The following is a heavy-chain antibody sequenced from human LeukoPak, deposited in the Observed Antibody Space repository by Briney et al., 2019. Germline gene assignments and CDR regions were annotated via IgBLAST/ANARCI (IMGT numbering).Heavy chain of an antibody. CDR2: IYYSGST. V-gene: IGHV4-39*01. CDR1: GGSISSSSYS. CDR3: ARQGARYYDSSGYPDY. J-gene: IGHJ4*02. D-gene: IGHD3-22*01. Sequence: SETLSLTCTVSGGSISSSSYSWGWTRQPPGKGLEWIGSIYYSGSTYYNPSLKSRVTISVDTSKNQFSLKLSSVTAADTAVYYCARQGARYYDSSGYPDYWGQGTLVTVSS.